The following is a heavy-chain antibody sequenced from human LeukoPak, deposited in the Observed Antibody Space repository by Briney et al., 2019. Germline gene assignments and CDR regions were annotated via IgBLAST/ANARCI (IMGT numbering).Heavy chain of an antibody. CDR1: GFTFSSDW. D-gene: IGHD2-2*01. Sequence: GGSLRLSCAVSGFTFSSDWMIWVRQAPGKGLEWVANINPDGSEKNYVDSVRGRFTISRDNAKNSLYLQMNSLRAEDAAVYYCAAEDIVVVPAAPADNWFDPWGQGTLVTVSS. CDR2: INPDGSEK. V-gene: IGHV3-7*01. CDR3: AAEDIVVVPAAPADNWFDP. J-gene: IGHJ5*02.